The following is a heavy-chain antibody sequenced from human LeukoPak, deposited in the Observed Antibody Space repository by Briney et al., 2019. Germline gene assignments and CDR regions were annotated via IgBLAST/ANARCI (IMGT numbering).Heavy chain of an antibody. CDR2: IKQDGSEK. CDR1: GFTFGDYA. V-gene: IGHV3-7*01. J-gene: IGHJ6*03. CDR3: V. D-gene: IGHD3-3*01. Sequence: PGGSLRLSCTGSGFTFGDYAVSWVRQAPGKGLEWVANIKQDGSEKYYVDSVKGRFTISRDNAKNSLYAREGFGVVRYYYYYMDVWGKGTTVTVSS.